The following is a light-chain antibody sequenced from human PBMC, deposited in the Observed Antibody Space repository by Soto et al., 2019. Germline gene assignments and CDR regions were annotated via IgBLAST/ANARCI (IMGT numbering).Light chain of an antibody. CDR2: STS. V-gene: IGKV3-20*01. CDR3: QQYGTSPFT. CDR1: QSVSSSY. Sequence: ETVLTQSPGTLSLAPGERATLSCRASQSVSSSYLAWYQQKPGQAPRLLIYSTSSRATGIPDRFSGSGSGTDFTLTISRLEPEDFAVYYCQQYGTSPFTFGPGTKVDIK. J-gene: IGKJ3*01.